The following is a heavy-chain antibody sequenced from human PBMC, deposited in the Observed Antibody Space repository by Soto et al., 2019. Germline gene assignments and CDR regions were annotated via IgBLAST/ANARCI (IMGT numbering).Heavy chain of an antibody. CDR3: ARDRGFSGGSWTGFQH. V-gene: IGHV1-18*04. Sequence: QVQLVQSGAEVKKPGASVKVSCKASGYTFTSYGISWVRQAPGQGLEWMGWISAYNGNTNYAQKLQGRVTMTTDTSTSTAYIELRSLISDDTAVYYCARDRGFSGGSWTGFQHWGQGTLVTVSS. D-gene: IGHD2-15*01. CDR1: GYTFTSYG. CDR2: ISAYNGNT. J-gene: IGHJ1*01.